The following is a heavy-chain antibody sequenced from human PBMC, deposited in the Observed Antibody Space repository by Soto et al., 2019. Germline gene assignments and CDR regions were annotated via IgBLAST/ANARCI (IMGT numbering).Heavy chain of an antibody. CDR1: GFTFSSYG. V-gene: IGHV3-30*18. CDR3: AKDRLYCSSTSCYAELDY. CDR2: ISYDGSNK. Sequence: PGGSLRLSCAASGFTFSSYGMHWVRQAPGKGLEWVAVISYDGSNKYYADSVKGRFTISRDNSKNTLYLQMNSLRAEDTAVYYCAKDRLYCSSTSCYAELDYWGQGTLVTVSS. D-gene: IGHD2-2*01. J-gene: IGHJ4*02.